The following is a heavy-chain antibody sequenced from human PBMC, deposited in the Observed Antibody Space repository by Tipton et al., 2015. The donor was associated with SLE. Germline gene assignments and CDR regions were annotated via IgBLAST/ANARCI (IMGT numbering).Heavy chain of an antibody. CDR2: IFYSGGT. CDR3: ASLDSSSWYPGDY. Sequence: GLVKPSETLSLTCTVSGGSINNHFWSWVRQPPGKGLEWMGYIFYSGGTNYNPSLKSRVTIPVDTSKNRFSLKLSSVTAADTAVYYCASLDSSSWYPGDYWGQGTLVTVSS. CDR1: GGSINNHF. J-gene: IGHJ4*02. V-gene: IGHV4-59*11. D-gene: IGHD6-13*01.